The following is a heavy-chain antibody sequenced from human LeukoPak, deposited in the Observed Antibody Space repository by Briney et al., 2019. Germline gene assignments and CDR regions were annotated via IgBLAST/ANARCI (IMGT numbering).Heavy chain of an antibody. J-gene: IGHJ3*02. V-gene: IGHV3-53*01. D-gene: IGHD3-3*01. CDR1: GFIVRDYY. CDR2: IYTGGRT. Sequence: GGSLRLSCAVSGFIVRDYYMYWTRQAPEKSLEWVSVIYTGGRTLYADSVRGRVTISRDSPKNTLYLQMDSLRAEDTAVYYCARDSSDFGDALDIWGQGTMVTVSS. CDR3: ARDSSDFGDALDI.